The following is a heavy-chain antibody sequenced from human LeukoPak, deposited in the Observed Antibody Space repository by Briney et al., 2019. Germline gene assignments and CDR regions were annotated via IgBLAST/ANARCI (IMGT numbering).Heavy chain of an antibody. CDR1: GFTFSSYE. D-gene: IGHD4-17*01. V-gene: IGHV3-48*03. CDR3: AKGQMTTVTTSAFDI. Sequence: GALRLSCAASGFTFSSYEMNWVRQAPGKGLEWVSYISSSGSTIYYADSVKGRFTISRDNAKNSLYLQMNSLRAEDTAVYYCAKGQMTTVTTSAFDIWGQGTMVTVSS. CDR2: ISSSGSTI. J-gene: IGHJ3*02.